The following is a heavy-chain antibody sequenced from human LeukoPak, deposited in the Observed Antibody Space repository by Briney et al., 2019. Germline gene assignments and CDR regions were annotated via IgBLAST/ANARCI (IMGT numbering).Heavy chain of an antibody. CDR3: ARVNDYYGSHFDY. J-gene: IGHJ4*02. CDR1: GFTVISNY. Sequence: PGGSLRLSCAASGFTVISNYMSWVRQAPANGVEWVSVIYSGGRTNYADSVRGRFTIPRDTSKNTLYLQMSSLRGEDTAVYYCARVNDYYGSHFDYWGQGTLVTVFS. CDR2: IYSGGRT. V-gene: IGHV3-66*01. D-gene: IGHD3-22*01.